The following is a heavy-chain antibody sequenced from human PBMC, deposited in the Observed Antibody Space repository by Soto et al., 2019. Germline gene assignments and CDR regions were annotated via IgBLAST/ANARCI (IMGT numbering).Heavy chain of an antibody. CDR2: INPNSGDT. CDR3: ARVEGGSDDYYGMDV. J-gene: IGHJ6*02. Sequence: QVQLVQSGAEVKKPGASMKVSCKASGYTFTGYYMHWVRQAPGQGLEWMGRINPNSGDTNYAQKFQGWVTMTRDTSISTAYMELSRLKSDDTAVYYCARVEGGSDDYYGMDVWGQGTTVTVSS. V-gene: IGHV1-2*04. D-gene: IGHD3-10*01. CDR1: GYTFTGYY.